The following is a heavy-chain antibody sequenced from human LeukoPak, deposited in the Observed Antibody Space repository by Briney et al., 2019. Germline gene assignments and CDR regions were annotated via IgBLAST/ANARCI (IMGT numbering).Heavy chain of an antibody. CDR1: GGSISSGDYY. J-gene: IGHJ4*02. Sequence: SETLSLTCTVSGGSISSGDYYWSWIRQPPGKGLEWIGYIYYSGGTYYNPSLKSRVTISIDTSKNQFSLRLSSVTAADTAVYYCARVPAAMSAFDYWGQGTLVTASS. CDR2: IYYSGGT. CDR3: ARVPAAMSAFDY. V-gene: IGHV4-30-4*01. D-gene: IGHD2-2*01.